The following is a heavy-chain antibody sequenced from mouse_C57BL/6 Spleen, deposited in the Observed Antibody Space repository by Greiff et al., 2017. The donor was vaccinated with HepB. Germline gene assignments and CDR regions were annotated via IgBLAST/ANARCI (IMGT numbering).Heavy chain of an antibody. V-gene: IGHV1-9*01. CDR2: ILPGSGST. CDR1: GYTFTGYW. CDR3: ARVGYYYVSSYVYAWFAY. D-gene: IGHD1-1*01. Sequence: QVQLKESGAELMKPGASVKLSCKATGYTFTGYWIEWVKQRPGHGLEWIGEILPGSGSTNYNEKFKGKATFTADTSSNTAYMQLSSLTTEDSAIYDCARVGYYYVSSYVYAWFAYWGQGTLVTVSS. J-gene: IGHJ3*01.